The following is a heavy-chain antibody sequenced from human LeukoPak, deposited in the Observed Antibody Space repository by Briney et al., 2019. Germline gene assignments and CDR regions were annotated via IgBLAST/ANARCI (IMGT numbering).Heavy chain of an antibody. V-gene: IGHV3-30-3*01. D-gene: IGHD3-3*01. CDR1: GFTFNTYA. J-gene: IGHJ3*02. CDR2: ISYDASNE. Sequence: GGSLRLSCAASGFTFNTYAMHWVRQAPGKGLEWVSGISYDASNEFYVDSVKGRLTVSRDNAKNSLYLQMNSLRAEDTAVYYCARSLGGFWRGRHAFDIWGQGTMVTVSS. CDR3: ARSLGGFWRGRHAFDI.